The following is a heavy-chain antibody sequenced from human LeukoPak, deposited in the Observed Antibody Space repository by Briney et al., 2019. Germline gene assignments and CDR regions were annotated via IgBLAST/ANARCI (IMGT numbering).Heavy chain of an antibody. CDR3: AKRQYSSSSSYYFDQ. D-gene: IGHD6-6*01. CDR1: GFTFSSYG. CDR2: IWYDGSNK. V-gene: IGHV3-33*06. J-gene: IGHJ4*02. Sequence: GGSLRLSCAASGFTFSSYGMHWVRQAPGKGLEWVAVIWYDGSNKYYADSVKGRFTISRDNSKNTLYLQMNSLRADDTAVYYCAKRQYSSSSSYYFDQWGQGTLVTVSS.